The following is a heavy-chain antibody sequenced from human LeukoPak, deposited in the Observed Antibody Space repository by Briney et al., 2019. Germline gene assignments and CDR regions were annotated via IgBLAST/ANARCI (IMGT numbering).Heavy chain of an antibody. CDR1: GFTLSRSW. CDR2: INDDGSVI. CDR3: AGLLWFGKPGTYFDY. J-gene: IGHJ4*02. V-gene: IGHV3-74*01. D-gene: IGHD3-10*01. Sequence: GGSLRLSCAASGFTLSRSWMHWVRQAPGKGLVWVSRINDDGSVISYVDSVRGRFTIYRDNAKNTLYLQMNSLRAEDTAVYYCAGLLWFGKPGTYFDYWGQGTLVTVSS.